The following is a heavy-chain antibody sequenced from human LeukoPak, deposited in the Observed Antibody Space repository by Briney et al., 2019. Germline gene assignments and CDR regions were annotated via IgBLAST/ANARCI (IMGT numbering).Heavy chain of an antibody. D-gene: IGHD6-6*01. V-gene: IGHV3-30*18. Sequence: GGSLRLSCAASGFPFNTYVMHWVRQAPGKGLEWVALTSYDGSNKFYADSVRGRFTISRDNSKNTLFLQMNSLRAEDTAVYYCAKGQLVDYGMDVWGQGTTVTVSS. CDR1: GFPFNTYV. CDR2: TSYDGSNK. J-gene: IGHJ6*02. CDR3: AKGQLVDYGMDV.